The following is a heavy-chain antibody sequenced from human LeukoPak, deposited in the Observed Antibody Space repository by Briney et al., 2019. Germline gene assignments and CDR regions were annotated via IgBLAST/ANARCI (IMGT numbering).Heavy chain of an antibody. J-gene: IGHJ4*02. CDR3: AKDGGDSSGYPTCFDY. D-gene: IGHD3-22*01. CDR2: ISGSGGST. CDR1: GFTFSSYA. Sequence: GGSLRLSCAASGFTFSSYAMSWVRQAPGKGLEWVSAISGSGGSTYYADSVKGRFTISRDNSKNTLYLQMNSLRAEDTAVYYCAKDGGDSSGYPTCFDYRGQGTLVTVSS. V-gene: IGHV3-23*01.